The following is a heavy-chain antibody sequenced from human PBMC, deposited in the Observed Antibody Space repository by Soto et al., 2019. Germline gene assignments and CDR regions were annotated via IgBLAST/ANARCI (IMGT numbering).Heavy chain of an antibody. Sequence: AAVKVSFKVSGYTLTELSMHWVRQAPGKGLEWMGGFDPEDGETIYAQKFQGRVTMTEDTSTDTAYMELSSLRSEDTAVYYCATVTKRELLRDYFDYWGQGTLVTVSS. D-gene: IGHD1-26*01. J-gene: IGHJ4*02. CDR1: GYTLTELS. CDR3: ATVTKRELLRDYFDY. V-gene: IGHV1-24*01. CDR2: FDPEDGET.